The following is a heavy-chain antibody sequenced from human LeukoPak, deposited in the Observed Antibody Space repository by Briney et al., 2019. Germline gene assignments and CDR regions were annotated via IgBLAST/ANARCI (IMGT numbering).Heavy chain of an antibody. D-gene: IGHD6-19*01. CDR3: ARSRSSGWYCLDY. CDR1: GGTFSSYA. CDR2: IIPIFGTA. J-gene: IGHJ4*02. V-gene: IGHV1-69*06. Sequence: SVKVSCKASGGTFSSYAISWVRQAPGQGLEWMGGIIPIFGTANYAQKFQGRGTITADKSTSTAYMELSSLRSEDTAVYYCARSRSSGWYCLDYWGQGTLVTVSS.